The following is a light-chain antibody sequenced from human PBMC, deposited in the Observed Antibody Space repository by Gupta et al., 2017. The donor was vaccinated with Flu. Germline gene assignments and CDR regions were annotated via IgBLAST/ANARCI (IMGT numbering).Light chain of an antibody. CDR3: MQAAQFPHYT. V-gene: IGKV2-24*01. CDR1: QSLAHSDGNTY. CDR2: KTS. J-gene: IGKJ2*01. Sequence: DIVLTQTPLSSPVTLGQPASISCRSSQSLAHSDGNTYLSWLQQRPGQPPRLLIYKTSNRFSGVPDRFSGSGAGTDFTLKISRVEAEDVGVYYCMQAAQFPHYTFGQGTKLEIK.